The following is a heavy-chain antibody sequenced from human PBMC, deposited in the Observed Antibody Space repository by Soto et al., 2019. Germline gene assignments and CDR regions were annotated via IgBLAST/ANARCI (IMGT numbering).Heavy chain of an antibody. CDR1: GGSISSGDYY. Sequence: SETLSLTCTVSGGSISSGDYYWSWIRQPPGKGLEWIGYIYYSGSTYYNPSLKSRVTISVDTSKNQFSLRLTSVTAADTAVYYCDRVARRRVLVPWGRGTMITV. J-gene: IGHJ5*02. V-gene: IGHV4-30-4*02. CDR2: IYYSGST. CDR3: DRVARRRVLVP.